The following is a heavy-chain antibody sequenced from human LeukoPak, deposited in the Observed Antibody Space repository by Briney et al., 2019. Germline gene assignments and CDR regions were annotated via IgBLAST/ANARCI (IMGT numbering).Heavy chain of an antibody. J-gene: IGHJ4*02. CDR2: ISSSSSYI. CDR1: GFTFSSYS. Sequence: GGSLRLSRAASGFTFSSYSMNWVHQAPGKGLEWVSSISSSSSYIYYADSVKGRFTISRDNAKNSLYLQMNSLRAEDTAVYYCARDPPLGYCSSSSCPHLDYWGQGTLVTVSS. V-gene: IGHV3-21*01. D-gene: IGHD2-2*01. CDR3: ARDPPLGYCSSSSCPHLDY.